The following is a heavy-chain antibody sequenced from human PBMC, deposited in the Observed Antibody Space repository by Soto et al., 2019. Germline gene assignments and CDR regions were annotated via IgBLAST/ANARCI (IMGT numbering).Heavy chain of an antibody. D-gene: IGHD6-13*01. CDR1: GFTFSSYA. CDR2: ISYDGSNK. CDR3: AAEPLAAAGNYGMDV. Sequence: GGSLRLSCAASGFTFSSYAMHWVRQAPGKGLEWVAVISYDGSNKYYADSVKGRFTISRDNSKNTLYLQMNSLRAEDTAVYYCAAEPLAAAGNYGMDVWGQGTTVTVSS. V-gene: IGHV3-30-3*01. J-gene: IGHJ6*02.